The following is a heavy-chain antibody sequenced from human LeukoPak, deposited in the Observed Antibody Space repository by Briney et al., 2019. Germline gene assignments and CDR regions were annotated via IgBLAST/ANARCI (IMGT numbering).Heavy chain of an antibody. CDR3: ASVSHDYGEGNWFDP. D-gene: IGHD4-17*01. V-gene: IGHV1-69*13. CDR1: GGTFSSYA. CDR2: IIPIFGTA. J-gene: IGHJ5*02. Sequence: SVKVSCKASGGTFSSYAISWVRQAPGQGLEWMGGIIPIFGTANYAQKFQGRVTITADESTSTAYMELSSLRSEDTAVYYCASVSHDYGEGNWFDPWGQGTLVTVSS.